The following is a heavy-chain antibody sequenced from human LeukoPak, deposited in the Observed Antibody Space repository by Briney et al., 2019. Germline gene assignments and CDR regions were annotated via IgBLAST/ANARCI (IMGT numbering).Heavy chain of an antibody. Sequence: KPSGTLSLTCTVSGGSISTSSHYWGWIRQPPGKGLEWIGSLYYSGSTYYNPSLKSRVTISVDTSKNQFSLKVTSVTAADTAVYYCARHADSGFGELAFDYWGQGTLVTVSS. J-gene: IGHJ4*02. CDR3: ARHADSGFGELAFDY. V-gene: IGHV4-39*01. CDR2: LYYSGST. D-gene: IGHD3-10*01. CDR1: GGSISTSSHY.